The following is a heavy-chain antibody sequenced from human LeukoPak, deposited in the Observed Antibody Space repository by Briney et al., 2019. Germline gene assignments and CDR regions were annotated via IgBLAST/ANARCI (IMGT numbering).Heavy chain of an antibody. Sequence: ASVKGSCKASGYTFTGYYMHWVREAPGQGLEWMGWINPDSGGTNFAQKFQGRVTMTRDTSISTAYMELSRLRSDDTAVYYCARGLGGSGSYFLTFDYWGQGTLVTVSS. D-gene: IGHD1-26*01. V-gene: IGHV1-2*02. CDR2: INPDSGGT. CDR3: ARGLGGSGSYFLTFDY. J-gene: IGHJ4*02. CDR1: GYTFTGYY.